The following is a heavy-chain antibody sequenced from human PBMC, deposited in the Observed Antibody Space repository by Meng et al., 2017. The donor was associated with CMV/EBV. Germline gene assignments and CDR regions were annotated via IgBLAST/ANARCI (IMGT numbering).Heavy chain of an antibody. V-gene: IGHV3-23*01. CDR1: GFTFSNYA. Sequence: GESLKISCAASGFTFSNYAMSGVRQAPGGGLEWVSTISGSGASTYYPDSVKGRFTISRANSENTLYLQMNSLRAEDTAVYYCACSSVSCPFPPTCRYGMDVWGQGTTVTVSS. J-gene: IGHJ6*02. CDR3: ACSSVSCPFPPTCRYGMDV. CDR2: ISGSGAST. D-gene: IGHD2-2*01.